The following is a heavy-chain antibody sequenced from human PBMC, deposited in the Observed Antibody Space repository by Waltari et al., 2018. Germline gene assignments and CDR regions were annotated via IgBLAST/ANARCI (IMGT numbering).Heavy chain of an antibody. CDR3: ARVVDYGQNGNFDY. D-gene: IGHD4-17*01. CDR2: INPNSGGT. V-gene: IGHV1-2*06. Sequence: QVQLVQSGAEVKKPGASVKVSCKASGYTFTGYYMHWVRQAPGQGLEWMGRINPNSGGTNYAQKFQGRVTMTRDTSISTAYMELSRLRSDDTAVYYCARVVDYGQNGNFDYWGQGALVTVSS. J-gene: IGHJ4*02. CDR1: GYTFTGYY.